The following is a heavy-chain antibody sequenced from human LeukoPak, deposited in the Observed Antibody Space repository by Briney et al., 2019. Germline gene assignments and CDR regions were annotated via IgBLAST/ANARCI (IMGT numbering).Heavy chain of an antibody. CDR2: IYYSGST. CDR3: ARAYSYGVPIDY. J-gene: IGHJ4*02. D-gene: IGHD5-18*01. Sequence: SETLSLTCTVSGGSISSGGYYWSWIRQHPGKGLEWIGYIYYSGSTYYNPSLKSRVTISVDTSKNQFSLKLSFVTAADTAVYYCARAYSYGVPIDYWGQGTLVTVSS. CDR1: GGSISSGGYY. V-gene: IGHV4-31*03.